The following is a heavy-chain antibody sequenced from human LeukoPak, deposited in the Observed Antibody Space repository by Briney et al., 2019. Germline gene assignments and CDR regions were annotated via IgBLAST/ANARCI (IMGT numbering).Heavy chain of an antibody. CDR2: ISGSGDST. V-gene: IGHV3-23*01. CDR1: GFTFSTYA. D-gene: IGHD1-26*01. Sequence: PGGSLRLSREASGFTFSTYAMTWVRQAPGKGLEWVSSISGSGDSTYYADSVKGRFTISRDNSKNTLYLQMNSLRADDTALYHCARDSGSYLQPTDYWGQGTLVTVSS. J-gene: IGHJ4*02. CDR3: ARDSGSYLQPTDY.